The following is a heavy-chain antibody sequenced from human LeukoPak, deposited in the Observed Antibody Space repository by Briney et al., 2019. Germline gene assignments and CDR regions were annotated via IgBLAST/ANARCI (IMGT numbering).Heavy chain of an antibody. D-gene: IGHD3-22*01. J-gene: IGHJ3*02. CDR2: IYYSGST. Sequence: SSQTLSLTCTVSGGSISSSSYYWGWIRQPPGKGLEWIGSIYYSGSTYYNPSLKSRVTISVDTSKNQFSLKLSSVTAADTAVYYCARRGPNYYDSSGYFTDAFDIWGQGTMVTVSS. CDR3: ARRGPNYYDSSGYFTDAFDI. V-gene: IGHV4-39*01. CDR1: GGSISSSSYY.